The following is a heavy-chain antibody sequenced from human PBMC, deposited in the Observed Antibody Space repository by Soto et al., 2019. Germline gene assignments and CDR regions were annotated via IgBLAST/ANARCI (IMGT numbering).Heavy chain of an antibody. V-gene: IGHV3-30*18. J-gene: IGHJ4*02. CDR2: ISYDGSNK. CDR1: GFTFSGYG. Sequence: GGSLRLSCAASGFTFSGYGMHWVRQAPGKGLEWVAVISYDGSNKYYADSVKGRFTISRDNSKNTLYLQMNSLRAEDTAVYYCAKEGKLGILFSKKSRYYFDYWGQGTLVTVSS. D-gene: IGHD7-27*01. CDR3: AKEGKLGILFSKKSRYYFDY.